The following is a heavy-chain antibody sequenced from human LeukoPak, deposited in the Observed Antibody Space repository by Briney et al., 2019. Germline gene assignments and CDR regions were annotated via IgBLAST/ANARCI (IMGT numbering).Heavy chain of an antibody. CDR2: IYYSGST. CDR3: ARRATMVRGGNRYYFDY. Sequence: SETLSLTCAVYGGSFSGYYWSWIRQPPGKGLEWIGYIYYSGSTNYNPSLKSRVTISVDTSKNQFSLKLSSVTAADTAVYFCARRATMVRGGNRYYFDYWGQGTLVTVSS. CDR1: GGSFSGYY. V-gene: IGHV4-59*08. J-gene: IGHJ4*02. D-gene: IGHD3-10*01.